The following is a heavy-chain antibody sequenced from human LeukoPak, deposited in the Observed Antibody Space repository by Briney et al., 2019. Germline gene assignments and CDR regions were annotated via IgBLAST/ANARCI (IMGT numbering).Heavy chain of an antibody. CDR2: IYSDDST. Sequence: PAGSLRLSCAASGFTVSSNYMSWVRQAPGKGLEWVSVIYSDDSTYYADSVKGRFTISRHNSKNTLYLQMNSLRAEDTAVYYCARGGYSGYDRDAFDIWGQGTMVTVSS. CDR1: GFTVSSNY. CDR3: ARGGYSGYDRDAFDI. D-gene: IGHD5-12*01. J-gene: IGHJ3*02. V-gene: IGHV3-53*04.